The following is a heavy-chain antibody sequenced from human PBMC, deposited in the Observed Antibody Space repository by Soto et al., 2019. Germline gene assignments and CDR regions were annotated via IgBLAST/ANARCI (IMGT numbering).Heavy chain of an antibody. Sequence: PGGSLRLSCAASGFTCSSYGMHWVRQAPGKGLEWVAVIWYDGSNKYYADSVKGRFTISRDNSKNTLYLQMNSLRAEDTAVYYCARDRGGELLYYYYGMDVWGQGTTVTVSS. CDR3: ARDRGGELLYYYYGMDV. CDR1: GFTCSSYG. V-gene: IGHV3-33*01. D-gene: IGHD3-10*01. CDR2: IWYDGSNK. J-gene: IGHJ6*02.